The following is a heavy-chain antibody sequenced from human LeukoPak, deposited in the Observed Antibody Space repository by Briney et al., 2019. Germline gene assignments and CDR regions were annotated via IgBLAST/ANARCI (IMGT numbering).Heavy chain of an antibody. D-gene: IGHD4-17*01. CDR1: TFAFSSYA. J-gene: IGHJ3*01. V-gene: IGHV3-23*01. Sequence: GGSLRLSCAASTFAFSSYAMAWVRQAPGKGLEWVSSITATGGISYADSVKGRFTISRDNSKSTLYLQMNSLRAEDTAVYYCTKDPNGDYFGAFDFWGQGTMVTVSS. CDR2: ITATGGIS. CDR3: TKDPNGDYFGAFDF.